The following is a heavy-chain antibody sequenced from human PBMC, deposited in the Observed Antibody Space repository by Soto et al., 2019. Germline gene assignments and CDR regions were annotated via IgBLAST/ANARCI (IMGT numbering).Heavy chain of an antibody. Sequence: QVQLVESGGGVVQPGRSLRLSCAASGFTFSTHAMHWVRQAPGKGLECVAIVSFDGGNKYYADSVKGRFTISRDNSKNTLYLQMSGLTPEETAVYYCARDQTGITTAGGGRIDHWGQGTLVTVSS. CDR3: ARDQTGITTAGGGRIDH. J-gene: IGHJ4*02. D-gene: IGHD6-13*01. CDR2: VSFDGGNK. V-gene: IGHV3-30-3*01. CDR1: GFTFSTHA.